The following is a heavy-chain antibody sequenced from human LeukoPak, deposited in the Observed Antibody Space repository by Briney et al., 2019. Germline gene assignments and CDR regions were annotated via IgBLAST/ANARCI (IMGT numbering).Heavy chain of an antibody. D-gene: IGHD1-26*01. V-gene: IGHV1-8*01. J-gene: IGHJ6*03. CDR3: ARDGSYHYYYYMDV. Sequence: SSVKVSCKASGYTFTSYDINWVRQATGQGLEWMGWMNPNSGNTGYAQKFQGRVTMTRNTSISTAYMELSSLRSEDTAVYYCARDGSYHYYYYMDVWGKGTTVTVSS. CDR2: MNPNSGNT. CDR1: GYTFTSYD.